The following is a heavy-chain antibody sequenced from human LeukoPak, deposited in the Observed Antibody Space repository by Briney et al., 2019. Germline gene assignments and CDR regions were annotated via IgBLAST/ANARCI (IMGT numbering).Heavy chain of an antibody. CDR1: GFIFSNYA. CDR2: ISDTGHDT. J-gene: IGHJ4*02. CDR3: ARDRVPGTSPKMDS. Sequence: GGSLRLSCAASGFIFSNYAMSWVRQTPGKGLEWVSVISDTGHDTFYRDSVKGRFTISRDNSMNTLYLQTNSLGAEDTALYYCARDRVPGTSPKMDSWGQGTLVTVSS. D-gene: IGHD1-7*01. V-gene: IGHV3-23*01.